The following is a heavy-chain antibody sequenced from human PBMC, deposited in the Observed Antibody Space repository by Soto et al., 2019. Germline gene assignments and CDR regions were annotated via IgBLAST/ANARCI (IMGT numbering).Heavy chain of an antibody. Sequence: QITLQESGPTLVKPTQTLTLTCTFSGFSLTARGVGVGWIRQSPGKALEWLALIYWDHDERYNPSLGSRLTITKDTSKNQVVLTVTNMDPVDTATYFCAHRGWFADGHPNWFNPWGQGILVTVSS. CDR2: IYWDHDE. J-gene: IGHJ5*02. V-gene: IGHV2-5*02. D-gene: IGHD3-10*01. CDR3: AHRGWFADGHPNWFNP. CDR1: GFSLTARGVG.